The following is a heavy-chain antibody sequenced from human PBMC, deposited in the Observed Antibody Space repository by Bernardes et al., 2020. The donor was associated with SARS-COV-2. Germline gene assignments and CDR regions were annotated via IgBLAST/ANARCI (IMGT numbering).Heavy chain of an antibody. CDR3: ARVYQRWLQLGAFDI. V-gene: IGHV1-24*01. D-gene: IGHD5-12*01. J-gene: IGHJ3*02. CDR2: FDPEDGET. Sequence: ASVKVSCKVSGYTLTELSMHWVRQAPGKGLEWMGGFDPEDGETIYAQKFQGRVTMTEDTSTDTAYMELSRLRSDDTAVYYCARVYQRWLQLGAFDIWGQGTMVTVSS. CDR1: GYTLTELS.